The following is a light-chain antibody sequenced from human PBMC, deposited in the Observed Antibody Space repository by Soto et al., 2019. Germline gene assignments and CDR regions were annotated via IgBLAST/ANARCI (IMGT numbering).Light chain of an antibody. CDR1: QSVSNNY. J-gene: IGKJ1*01. V-gene: IGKV3-20*01. CDR2: GAS. Sequence: EIVLTQSRGTLSLYPGERSTLSCRASQSVSNNYLAWYQQKPGQAPRLLIYGASNRATGIPDRFSGSGSGTDFTLTISRLETEDFAVYYCQQYGSSGTFGQGTKVDIK. CDR3: QQYGSSGT.